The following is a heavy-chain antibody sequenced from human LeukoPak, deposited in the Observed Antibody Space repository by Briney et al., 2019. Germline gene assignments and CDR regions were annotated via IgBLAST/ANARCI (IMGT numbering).Heavy chain of an antibody. CDR2: IYTSGST. CDR1: GGSFSTYY. V-gene: IGHV4-4*07. CDR3: ARIRINQYYFDY. J-gene: IGHJ4*02. Sequence: SETLSLTCTVSGGSFSTYYWSWIRQPAGKGLEWIGRIYTSGSTNYNPSLKSRVTMSVDTSKNQFSLKLTSVTAADTALYFCARIRINQYYFDYWGQGTLVTVSS. D-gene: IGHD1-14*01.